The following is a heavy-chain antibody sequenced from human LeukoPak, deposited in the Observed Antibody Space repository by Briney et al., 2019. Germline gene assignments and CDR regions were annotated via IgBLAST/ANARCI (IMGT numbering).Heavy chain of an antibody. CDR3: AKGPRASGWTYFDY. D-gene: IGHD6-19*01. Sequence: GGSLRLSCAASGFTFSSYAMSWVRQAPGKGLQWVSVISGSGGSTYSAESVKGRFTISRDNSKNTLYLQMNSLRVEDTAVYYCAKGPRASGWTYFDYWGQGTLVTVSS. V-gene: IGHV3-23*01. CDR1: GFTFSSYA. J-gene: IGHJ4*02. CDR2: ISGSGGST.